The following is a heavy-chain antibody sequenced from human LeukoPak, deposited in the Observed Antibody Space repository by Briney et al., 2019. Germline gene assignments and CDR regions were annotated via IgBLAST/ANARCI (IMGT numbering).Heavy chain of an antibody. V-gene: IGHV1-8*01. D-gene: IGHD2-2*01. Sequence: ASVKVSCKASGYTFTSYDINWVRQATGQGLEWMGWMNPNSGNTGYAQKFQGRVTMTRNTSISTAYMELRSLRSDDTAVYYCARDFCSSTSCYIDYWGQGTLVTVSS. CDR1: GYTFTSYD. CDR2: MNPNSGNT. CDR3: ARDFCSSTSCYIDY. J-gene: IGHJ4*02.